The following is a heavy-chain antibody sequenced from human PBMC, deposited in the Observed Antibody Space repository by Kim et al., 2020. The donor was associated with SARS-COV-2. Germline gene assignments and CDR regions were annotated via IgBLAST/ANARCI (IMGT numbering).Heavy chain of an antibody. D-gene: IGHD1-1*01. Sequence: GGSLRLSCAASGFTFSSYAMSWVRQAPGKGPEWVSLVSGSGGSTYHADSVKGRFAISRDNSKKTLYFQMNSLRAEDTALYYCTKGERHNQSFFHYWGQ. J-gene: IGHJ4*02. CDR3: TKGERHNQSFFHY. CDR2: VSGSGGST. CDR1: GFTFSSYA. V-gene: IGHV3-23*01.